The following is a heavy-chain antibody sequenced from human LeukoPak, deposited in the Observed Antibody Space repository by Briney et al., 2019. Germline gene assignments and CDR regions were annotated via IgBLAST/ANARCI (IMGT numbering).Heavy chain of an antibody. V-gene: IGHV3-23*01. D-gene: IGHD5-18*01. CDR1: GFTFSSYA. Sequence: SGGSLRLSCAASGFTFSSYAMTWVRQAPGKGLEWVPTISNSGGSTYYADSVKGRFTISRDNSKNTLYLHMNSLRDEDTAVYYCAKDLRIQLWAYYFDYWGQGTLVTVSS. CDR3: AKDLRIQLWAYYFDY. J-gene: IGHJ4*02. CDR2: ISNSGGST.